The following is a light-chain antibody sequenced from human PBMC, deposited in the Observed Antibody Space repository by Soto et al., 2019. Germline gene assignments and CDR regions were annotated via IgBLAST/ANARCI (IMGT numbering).Light chain of an antibody. CDR1: SSDVGAYVY. CDR3: SSYTSTNTLV. J-gene: IGLJ3*02. Sequence: QSVLTQPASVSGSPGQSITISCTGTSSDVGAYVYVSWYQHHPGEAPRLIIYEVRNRPSGVSNRFSGSKSDNTASLTISGLQAEDEADYYCSSYTSTNTLVFGGVTKVTVL. V-gene: IGLV2-14*01. CDR2: EVR.